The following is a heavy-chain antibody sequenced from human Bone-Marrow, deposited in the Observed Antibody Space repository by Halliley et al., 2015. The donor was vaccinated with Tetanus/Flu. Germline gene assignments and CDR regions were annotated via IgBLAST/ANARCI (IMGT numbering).Heavy chain of an antibody. CDR3: ATRGLSF. D-gene: IGHD5-12*01. CDR1: GFTFNNHA. CDR2: ISSRGDIT. Sequence: SLRLSCAASGFTFNNHALSWLRQAPGKGPEWVSSISSRGDITYYADSVEGRFTISRDNAKNSLSLQMNSLRVEDTALYYCATRGLSFWGQGAQVTVSS. J-gene: IGHJ4*02. V-gene: IGHV3-21*01.